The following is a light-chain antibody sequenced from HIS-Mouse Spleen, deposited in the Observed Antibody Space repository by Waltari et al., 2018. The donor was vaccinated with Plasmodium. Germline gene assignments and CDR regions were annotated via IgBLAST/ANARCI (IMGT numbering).Light chain of an antibody. Sequence: EIVMTQSPATLSVSPGERATLSCRASQSVSSSLAWYQQKPGQAPRLLIYAASTRATGIPARFSGSGSGTEFTLTISSLQSEDFAVYYCQQYNNWSFTFGPGTKVDIK. V-gene: IGKV3-15*01. CDR3: QQYNNWSFT. CDR1: QSVSSS. J-gene: IGKJ3*01. CDR2: AAS.